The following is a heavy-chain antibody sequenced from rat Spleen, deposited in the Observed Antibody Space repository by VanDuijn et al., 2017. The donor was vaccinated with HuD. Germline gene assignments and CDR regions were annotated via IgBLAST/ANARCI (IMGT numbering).Heavy chain of an antibody. V-gene: IGHV5-25*01. J-gene: IGHJ2*01. CDR1: QFTFSNYY. CDR3: ARFRLGYYYFDY. D-gene: IGHD2-3*01. CDR2: ITTGGGNT. Sequence: EVQLVESGGGLVQPGRSMKLSCAASQFTFSNYYMAWVRQAPTKGLEWVASITTGGGNTYYRDSVKGRFTISRDNAKSTLYLQVDSLRSEDAATYYCARFRLGYYYFDYWGQGVMVTVSS.